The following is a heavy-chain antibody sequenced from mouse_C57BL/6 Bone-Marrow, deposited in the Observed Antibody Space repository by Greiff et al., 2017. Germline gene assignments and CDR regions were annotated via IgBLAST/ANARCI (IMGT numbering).Heavy chain of an antibody. Sequence: QVHVKQSGAELARPGASVKLSCKASGYTFTSYGISWVKQRTGQALEWIGEIYPRSGNTYYNEKFKGKATLTAEKSSSTAYMELRSLTSEDSAVYFCARSTVVVPDYWGQGTTLTVSS. CDR2: IYPRSGNT. CDR1: GYTFTSYG. J-gene: IGHJ2*01. D-gene: IGHD1-1*01. CDR3: ARSTVVVPDY. V-gene: IGHV1-81*01.